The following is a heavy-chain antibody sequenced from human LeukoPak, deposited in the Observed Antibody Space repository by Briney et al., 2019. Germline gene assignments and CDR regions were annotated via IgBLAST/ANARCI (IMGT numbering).Heavy chain of an antibody. V-gene: IGHV3-7*01. Sequence: PGGSLRLSCAASGFTFSSYWMNWVRQAPGKGLEWVANIKQDGSEKYYVDSVKGRFTISRDNAENSLYLQMNSLRAEDTAVYYCARDEVVGGSVFDYWGQGTRLTVSS. CDR2: IKQDGSEK. J-gene: IGHJ4*02. CDR3: ARDEVVGGSVFDY. D-gene: IGHD1-26*01. CDR1: GFTFSSYW.